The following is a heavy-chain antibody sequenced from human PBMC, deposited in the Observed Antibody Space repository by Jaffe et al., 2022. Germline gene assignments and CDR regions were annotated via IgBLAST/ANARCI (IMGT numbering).Heavy chain of an antibody. CDR2: ISRSGTV. J-gene: IGHJ3*02. CDR3: ARSCGLRGSGWGDAFDI. D-gene: IGHD6-19*01. V-gene: IGHV3-48*03. CDR1: GFTFSTYA. Sequence: ELQLVESGGGLVQPGGSLRLSCAASGFTFSTYAMNWVRQAPGRGLEWISYISRSGTVYYADSVKGRCTISRDDAKKSLFLQLNSLRAEDTALYYCARSCGLRGSGWGDAFDIWGQGTMVTVSS.